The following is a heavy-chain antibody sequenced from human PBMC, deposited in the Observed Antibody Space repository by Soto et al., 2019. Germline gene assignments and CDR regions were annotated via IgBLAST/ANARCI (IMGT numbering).Heavy chain of an antibody. J-gene: IGHJ6*02. CDR2: INHSGST. Sequence: TLSLTCAVDGGSFSGYYCILILQPPGKGLEGIGEINHSGSTNYNPSLKSRVTISVDTSKNQFSLKLSSVTAADKAVYYCTRRGSRGSGWLIEYYSGMDVWGQETTVPVSS. CDR3: TRRGSRGSGWLIEYYSGMDV. D-gene: IGHD6-19*01. V-gene: IGHV4-34*01. CDR1: GGSFSGYY.